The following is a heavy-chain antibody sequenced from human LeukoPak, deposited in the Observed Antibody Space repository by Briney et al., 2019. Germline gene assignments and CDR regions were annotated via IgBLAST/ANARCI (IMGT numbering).Heavy chain of an antibody. CDR3: AKNYYMDV. Sequence: PGGSLRLSCAASGFTFRKYWLHWVRQAPGKGLVWVSRINPDDESTSYADSVKGRFTISRDNAKSTLYLQMNSLRAEDTAVYYCAKNYYMDVWGKGTTVTVSS. CDR1: GFTFRKYW. CDR2: INPDDEST. J-gene: IGHJ6*03. V-gene: IGHV3-74*01.